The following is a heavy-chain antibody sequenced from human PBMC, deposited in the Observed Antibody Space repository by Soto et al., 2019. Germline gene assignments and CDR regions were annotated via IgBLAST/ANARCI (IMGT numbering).Heavy chain of an antibody. D-gene: IGHD1-26*01. CDR2: IFYSGST. CDR1: GGSISSTGYF. J-gene: IGHJ4*02. Sequence: QVQLQESGPGLVKPSQTLSLTCTVSGGSISSTGYFWTWIRQHPGKGLKWIGYIFYSGSTFHNPSLKSRVTISVDTSKNQFSLELSSVTAADTAVYYCAREAGSGDYFDYWGQGTLVTVSS. V-gene: IGHV4-31*03. CDR3: AREAGSGDYFDY.